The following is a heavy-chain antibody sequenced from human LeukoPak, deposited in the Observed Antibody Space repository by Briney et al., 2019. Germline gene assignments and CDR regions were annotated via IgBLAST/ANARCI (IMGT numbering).Heavy chain of an antibody. CDR2: ISYDGSNK. J-gene: IGHJ3*02. D-gene: IGHD2-2*01. CDR3: AKDLVYLGYCSSTGCYAYAIDI. Sequence: GGSLRLSCAASGFTFSSYGMHWVRQAPGKGLEWVAVISYDGSNKYYADSVKGRFTISRDNSKNTLYLQMNSLRAEDTAVYYCAKDLVYLGYCSSTGCYAYAIDIWGQGTMVTVSS. CDR1: GFTFSSYG. V-gene: IGHV3-30*18.